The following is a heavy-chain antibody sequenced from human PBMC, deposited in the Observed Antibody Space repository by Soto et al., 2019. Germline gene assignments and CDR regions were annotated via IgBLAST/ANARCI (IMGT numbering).Heavy chain of an antibody. D-gene: IGHD3-10*01. CDR3: ARAYGYYFDY. Sequence: SETLSLTCTVPGGSISSYYWSWIRQPPGKGLEWIGYIYYSGSTNYNPSLKSRVTISVDTSKNQFSLKLSSVTAADTAVYYCARAYGYYFDYWGQGTLVTVSS. CDR2: IYYSGST. J-gene: IGHJ4*02. V-gene: IGHV4-59*01. CDR1: GGSISSYY.